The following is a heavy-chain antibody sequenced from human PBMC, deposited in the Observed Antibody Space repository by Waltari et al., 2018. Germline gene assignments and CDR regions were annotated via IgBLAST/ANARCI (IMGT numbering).Heavy chain of an antibody. Sequence: QVQLVQSGAEVKKPGASVKISCKTSEYTFTSSYIHWVRQAPGQGLEWMGIINPSGGSTSYAQKFQGRVTMTRETSTSTVYMELSSLRSDDTAVYYCALDTGALWMDVWGQGTTVTV. J-gene: IGHJ6*02. CDR1: EYTFTSSY. V-gene: IGHV1-46*01. D-gene: IGHD2-21*01. CDR3: ALDTGALWMDV. CDR2: INPSGGST.